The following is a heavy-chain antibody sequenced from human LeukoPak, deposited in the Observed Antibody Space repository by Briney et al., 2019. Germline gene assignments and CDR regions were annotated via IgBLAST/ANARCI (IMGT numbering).Heavy chain of an antibody. CDR1: GFTFSNYW. J-gene: IGHJ4*02. V-gene: IGHV3-74*01. CDR3: ARTANFAAGYYIDY. Sequence: GGSLRLSCAASGFTFSNYWMHWVRHAPGKGLVWVSRINSDGSSTSYADSVKGRFTISRDNAKNSLYLQMNSLRAEGTAVYYCARTANFAAGYYIDYWGQGTLVTVSS. CDR2: INSDGSST. D-gene: IGHD6-13*01.